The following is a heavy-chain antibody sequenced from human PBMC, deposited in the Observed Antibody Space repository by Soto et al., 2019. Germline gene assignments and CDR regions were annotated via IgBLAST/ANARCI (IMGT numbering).Heavy chain of an antibody. V-gene: IGHV3-11*05. J-gene: IGHJ4*02. CDR3: ARDHHRYSGYDYVDY. CDR2: ISNSSSYT. CDR1: GFTFSDYY. D-gene: IGHD5-12*01. Sequence: QVQLVESGGGLVKPGGSLSLSCAATGFTFSDYYMSWIRQAPGKGLEWVSYISNSSSYTNYADSVKRRFTISRDNAKKSLDLQMNSLRAEDTAVYYCARDHHRYSGYDYVDYWGQGTLVTVSS.